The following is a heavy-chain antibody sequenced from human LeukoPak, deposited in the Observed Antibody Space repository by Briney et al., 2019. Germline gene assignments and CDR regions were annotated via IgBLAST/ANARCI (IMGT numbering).Heavy chain of an antibody. V-gene: IGHV4-59*08. CDR1: GGSISSYY. J-gene: IGHJ6*02. CDR3: ARHDCSISCHTPPSYYYGMDV. CDR2: IYYSGST. D-gene: IGHD2-2*02. Sequence: PSETLSLTCTVSGGSISSYYWSWIRQPPGKGLEWIGYIYYSGSTNYNPSLKSRVTISVDTSKNQFSLKLSSVTAADTAVYYCARHDCSISCHTPPSYYYGMDVWGQGTTVTVSS.